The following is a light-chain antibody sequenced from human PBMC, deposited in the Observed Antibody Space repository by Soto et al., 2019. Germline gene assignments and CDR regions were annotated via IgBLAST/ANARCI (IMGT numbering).Light chain of an antibody. CDR2: WAS. V-gene: IGKV4-1*01. Sequence: DIVMTQSPDSLAVSLGERATINCKSSQSVLYSSNNKNYLAWYQQKPGQPPKLLMYWASTRESGVPDRFSGSGSGTDFTLTISSLQAEDVAVYYCQQYYSTPPWTFGGGTKVEIK. CDR1: QSVLYSSNNKNY. J-gene: IGKJ1*01. CDR3: QQYYSTPPWT.